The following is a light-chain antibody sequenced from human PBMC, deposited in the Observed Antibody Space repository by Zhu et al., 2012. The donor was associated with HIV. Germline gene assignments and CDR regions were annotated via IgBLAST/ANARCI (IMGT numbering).Light chain of an antibody. CDR3: QQYDNYPRT. J-gene: IGKJ1*01. CDR2: KAS. V-gene: IGKV1-5*03. Sequence: DIQLTQSPSTLSASVGDRVTITCRASQTISSWLAWYQQKPGKASKLLIYKASSLESGVPSRFSGSGSGTEFTLTISSLQPDDFATYYCQQYDNYPRTFGQGTKVEIK. CDR1: QTISSW.